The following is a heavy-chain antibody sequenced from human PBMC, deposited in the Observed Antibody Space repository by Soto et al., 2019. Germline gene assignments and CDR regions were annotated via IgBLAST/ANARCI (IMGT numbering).Heavy chain of an antibody. Sequence: PSETLSLTCTVSGGSISSSSYYWGWIRQPPGKGLEWIGSIYYSGSTYYNPSLKSRVTISVDTSKNQFSLKLSSVTAADTAVYYCASTPLENYYDFWSGYLYQSHFDYWGQGTLVTVSS. CDR2: IYYSGST. J-gene: IGHJ4*02. CDR3: ASTPLENYYDFWSGYLYQSHFDY. D-gene: IGHD3-3*01. V-gene: IGHV4-39*01. CDR1: GGSISSSSYY.